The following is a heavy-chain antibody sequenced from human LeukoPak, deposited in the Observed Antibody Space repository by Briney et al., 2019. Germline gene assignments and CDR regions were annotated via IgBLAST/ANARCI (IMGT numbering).Heavy chain of an antibody. CDR2: INHSGST. Sequence: PSETLSLTCAVYGGSFSGYYWSWIRQPPGKGLEWIGEINHSGSTNYNPSLKSRVTISVDTSKNQFSLKLSSVTAADTAVYYCARSRPYGDYIFDYWGQGTLATVSS. CDR1: GGSFSGYY. CDR3: ARSRPYGDYIFDY. D-gene: IGHD4-17*01. V-gene: IGHV4-34*01. J-gene: IGHJ4*02.